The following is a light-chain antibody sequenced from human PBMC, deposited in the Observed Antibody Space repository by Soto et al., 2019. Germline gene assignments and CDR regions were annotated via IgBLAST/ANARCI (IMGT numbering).Light chain of an antibody. CDR3: SAWDDSLGGHVV. J-gene: IGLJ2*01. V-gene: IGLV1-44*01. CDR2: RDN. CDR1: TSNIGSKT. Sequence: QPVLTQPPSASGTPGQRVTISCSGSTSNIGSKTVNWYQQLPGTAPKLLMYRDNQRPSGVPDRFSGSKSGTSASLAISGLQSEDEADYYCSAWDDSLGGHVVFGGGTKVTVL.